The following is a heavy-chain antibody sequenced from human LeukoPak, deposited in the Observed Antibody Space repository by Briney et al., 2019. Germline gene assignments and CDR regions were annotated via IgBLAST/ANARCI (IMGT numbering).Heavy chain of an antibody. CDR1: GFTHSTYW. Sequence: PGGSLRLSCAASGFTHSTYWVSWLRQAPGKGLECVTHINQDGRQIYYVDSVKGRFTISRDNAKNSLYLQMNSLRGEDTAVYYCAKDRGGSYFDFDYWGRGTLVTVSS. V-gene: IGHV3-7*05. J-gene: IGHJ4*02. CDR3: AKDRGGSYFDFDY. CDR2: INQDGRQI. D-gene: IGHD1-26*01.